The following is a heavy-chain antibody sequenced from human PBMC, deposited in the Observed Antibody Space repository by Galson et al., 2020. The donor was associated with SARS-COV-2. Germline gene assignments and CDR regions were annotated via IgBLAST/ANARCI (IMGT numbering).Heavy chain of an antibody. CDR3: ERDMKAGTSYYYYMNV. CDR2: ISYDGATDGPNK. V-gene: IGHV3-30*16. CDR1: GFTFSFYS. D-gene: IGHD6-19*01. Sequence: GGSLRLSCVASGFTFSFYSLHWVRQAPGKGLEWVAVISYDGATDGPNKYYADSVNGRFTISRDSSKNTLYLQMNSLRPEDTAVYYCERDMKAGTSYYYYMNVWGRGTTVTVSS. J-gene: IGHJ6*03.